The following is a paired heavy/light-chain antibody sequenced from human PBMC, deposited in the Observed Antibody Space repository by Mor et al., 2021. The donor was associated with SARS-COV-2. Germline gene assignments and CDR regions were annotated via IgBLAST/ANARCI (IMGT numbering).Heavy chain of an antibody. Sequence: EVQLVESGGGLVQPGKSLRLSCAASGFVFDDYAMHWVRQAPGKGLEWVSGISWNSGSIDYADSVKGRFTISRDNAKNSLYLQMNSLRAEDTALYYCAKDPGYSITTGFDFWGQGTLVTVSS. V-gene: IGHV3-9*01. CDR3: AKDPGYSITTGFDF. CDR2: ISWNSGSI. J-gene: IGHJ5*01. CDR1: GFVFDDYA. D-gene: IGHD6-13*01.
Light chain of an antibody. CDR3: QHYGSSPR. CDR2: GAS. V-gene: IGKV3-20*01. CDR1: QIVSSSY. Sequence: VLTQSPGTLSLSPGEGATLSCRASQIVSSSYLAWYQQKPGQAPRLLIYGASSRATGIPDRFSGSGSGTLTISRLEPEDFAVYYCQHYGSSPRFGQGTKVEV. J-gene: IGKJ1*01.